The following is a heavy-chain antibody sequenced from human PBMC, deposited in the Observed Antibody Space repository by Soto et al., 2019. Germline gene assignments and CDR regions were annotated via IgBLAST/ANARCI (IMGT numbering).Heavy chain of an antibody. CDR1: GGSITSDNYC. V-gene: IGHV4-31*03. Sequence: QVQLQESGPGLVMPSQTLSLTCTVSGGSITSDNYCWTWIRQHPVKGLEWMGHIYYSGSTSYNPSLKSRVTISIDTSTTQFSLKLTTVTAADTAVYYCARDGDYFGSGSPPLLSKWGQGTLVTVSS. J-gene: IGHJ4*02. CDR3: ARDGDYFGSGSPPLLSK. CDR2: IYYSGST. D-gene: IGHD3-10*01.